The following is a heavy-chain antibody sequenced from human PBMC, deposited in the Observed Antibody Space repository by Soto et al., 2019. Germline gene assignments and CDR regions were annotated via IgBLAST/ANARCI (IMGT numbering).Heavy chain of an antibody. Sequence: QVQLQESGPRLVKPSETLALTCTVSGASLSSYYWSWIRQPPGQGLEAIGYIYDSGYANYNPSLKGRVTMSVDTSKNQLSLKLTSVTAADTAVDYCVGGENYWGQGILVTVSS. CDR3: VGGENY. J-gene: IGHJ4*02. D-gene: IGHD3-10*01. CDR1: GASLSSYY. V-gene: IGHV4-4*09. CDR2: IYDSGYA.